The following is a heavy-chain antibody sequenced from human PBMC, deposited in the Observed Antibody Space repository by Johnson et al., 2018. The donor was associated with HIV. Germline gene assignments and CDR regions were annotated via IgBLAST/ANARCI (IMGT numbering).Heavy chain of an antibody. Sequence: VQLVESGGGLVKPGGSLRLSCAASGFTFSDYYMNWIRQAPGKGLEWVAVISYDGSNKYYADSVKGRFTISRDNAKNSLYLQMNSLRTEDTAVYYCASTGSGSDDAFDIWGQGTMVTVSS. CDR1: GFTFSDYY. V-gene: IGHV3-30-3*01. D-gene: IGHD3-10*01. CDR3: ASTGSGSDDAFDI. J-gene: IGHJ3*02. CDR2: ISYDGSNK.